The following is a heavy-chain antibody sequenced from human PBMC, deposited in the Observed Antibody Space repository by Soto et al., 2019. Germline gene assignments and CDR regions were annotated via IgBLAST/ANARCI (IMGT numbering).Heavy chain of an antibody. Sequence: SQTLSLTCAISGDSVSSNSAAWNWIRQSPSRGLEWLGRTYYRSKLYNDYAVSVKSRITINPDTSKNQFSLQLNSVTPEDTAVYYCARELGYCISTSCYKAWYYYYGMDVWGQGTTVTVSS. J-gene: IGHJ6*02. V-gene: IGHV6-1*01. CDR1: GDSVSSNSAA. CDR3: ARELGYCISTSCYKAWYYYYGMDV. CDR2: TYYRSKLYN. D-gene: IGHD2-2*02.